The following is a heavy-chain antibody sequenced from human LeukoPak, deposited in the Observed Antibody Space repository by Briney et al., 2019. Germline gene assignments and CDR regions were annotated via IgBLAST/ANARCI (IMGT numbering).Heavy chain of an antibody. V-gene: IGHV4-4*02. J-gene: IGHJ4*02. CDR3: ARRGYSGNEAYFAY. CDR2: IYHSGST. D-gene: IGHD5-12*01. Sequence: SETLSLTCTVSGDSMSSCARWSWVRQSPGKGLEWIGEIYHSGSTNYNPSLRGRVTLSVDNSNNHCSLDLSSVTAADTAFYYCARRGYSGNEAYFAYWGQGTLVTVSS. CDR1: GDSMSSCAR.